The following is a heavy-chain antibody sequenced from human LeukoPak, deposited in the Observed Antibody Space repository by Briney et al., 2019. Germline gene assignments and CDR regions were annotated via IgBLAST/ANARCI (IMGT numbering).Heavy chain of an antibody. CDR3: ARDDRYDFWSVNWFDP. Sequence: GRSLRLSCAASGFTFSSYAMHWVRQAPGKGLEWVAVISYDGSNKYYADSVKGRFTISRDNSKNTLYLQMNSLRAEDTAVYCCARDDRYDFWSVNWFDPWGQGTLVTVSS. CDR2: ISYDGSNK. CDR1: GFTFSSYA. J-gene: IGHJ5*02. D-gene: IGHD3-3*01. V-gene: IGHV3-30-3*01.